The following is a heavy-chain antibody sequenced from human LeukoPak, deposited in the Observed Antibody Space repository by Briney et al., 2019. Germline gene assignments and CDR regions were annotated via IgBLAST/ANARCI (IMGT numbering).Heavy chain of an antibody. D-gene: IGHD3-10*01. V-gene: IGHV3-9*01. CDR1: GFTFSSYA. CDR3: AKDMGGSGSYFDY. Sequence: GGSLRLSCAASGFTFSSYAMSWVRQAPGKGLEWVSGISWNSGSIGYADSVKGRFTISRDNAKNSLYLQMNSLRAEDTALYYCAKDMGGSGSYFDYWGQGTLVTVSS. CDR2: ISWNSGSI. J-gene: IGHJ4*02.